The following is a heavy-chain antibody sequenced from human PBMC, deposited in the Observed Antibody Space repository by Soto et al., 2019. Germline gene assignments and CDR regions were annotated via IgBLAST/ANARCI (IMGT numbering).Heavy chain of an antibody. Sequence: QVQLVQSGAEVKKPGASVKVSCKASGYTFTSYAMHWVRQAPGQRLEWMGWINAGNGNTKYSQKFQGRVTITRDTPASTAYMELSSLRSEDTAVYYCAREQYSSSWYGYYYGMDVWGQGTTVTVSS. V-gene: IGHV1-3*01. CDR3: AREQYSSSWYGYYYGMDV. D-gene: IGHD6-13*01. CDR2: INAGNGNT. J-gene: IGHJ6*02. CDR1: GYTFTSYA.